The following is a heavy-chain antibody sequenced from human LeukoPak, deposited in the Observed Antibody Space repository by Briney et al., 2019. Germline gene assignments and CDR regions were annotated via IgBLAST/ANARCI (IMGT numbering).Heavy chain of an antibody. CDR3: TSLPGDPSYYYYMDV. Sequence: SETLSLTCTVSGVSISTYYWSWIRQPPGKGLEWIGHLYHSGNTNYNPSLKSRVTISVDTSKNQFSLRLRSVTAADTAVYYCTSLPGDPSYYYYMDVWGTGTTVTVSS. D-gene: IGHD3-16*01. J-gene: IGHJ6*03. CDR2: LYHSGNT. CDR1: GVSISTYY. V-gene: IGHV4-59*01.